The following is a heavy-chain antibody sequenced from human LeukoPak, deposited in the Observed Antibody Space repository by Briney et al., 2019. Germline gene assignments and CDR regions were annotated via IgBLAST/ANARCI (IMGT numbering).Heavy chain of an antibody. Sequence: GGSLRLSCAASGFTFSSYGMHWVRQAPGKGLEGVAFIRYDGSNKYYADSVKGRFTISRDNPKNTLYLRMNSLRAEDTAVYYCAKDVYSTMLNCGMDVWGQGTTVTVSS. CDR3: AKDVYSTMLNCGMDV. V-gene: IGHV3-30*02. CDR1: GFTFSSYG. D-gene: IGHD2-8*01. J-gene: IGHJ6*02. CDR2: IRYDGSNK.